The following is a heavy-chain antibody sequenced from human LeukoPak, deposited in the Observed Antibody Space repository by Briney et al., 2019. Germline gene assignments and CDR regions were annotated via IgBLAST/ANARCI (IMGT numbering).Heavy chain of an antibody. CDR3: ARDRHAVVTESNDAFDI. CDR1: GFTFSDYY. CDR2: ISGTSSFI. J-gene: IGHJ3*02. Sequence: TGGSLRLSCAASGFTFSDYYMTWIRQAPGKGLEWVSYISGTSSFIKYADSVKGRFTISRDNAKNSLYLQMNSLRAEDTAVYYCARDRHAVVTESNDAFDIWGQGTMVTVSS. V-gene: IGHV3-11*05. D-gene: IGHD2-21*02.